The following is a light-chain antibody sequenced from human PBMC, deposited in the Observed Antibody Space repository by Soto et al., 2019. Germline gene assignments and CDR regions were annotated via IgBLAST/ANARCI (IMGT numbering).Light chain of an antibody. J-gene: IGKJ4*01. CDR2: AAS. Sequence: DIQMTQSPSSLYASVGDRVTITCRASQSISSYLNWYQQTPGKAPKLLIYAASSLQSGVPSRFSGSGSGTDFTLTISSLQPEDCATYYCQQSYITPLTFVGGTKVEIK. CDR3: QQSYITPLT. CDR1: QSISSY. V-gene: IGKV1-39*01.